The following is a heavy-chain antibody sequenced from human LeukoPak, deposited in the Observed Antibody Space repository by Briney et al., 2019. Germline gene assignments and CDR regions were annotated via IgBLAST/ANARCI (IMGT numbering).Heavy chain of an antibody. Sequence: SVKVSCKASGGTFSSYAISWVRQAPGQGLEWMGGIITIFGTANYAQKFQGRVTITADESTSTAYMELSSLRSEDTAVYYCARTTVVTVGPSDYYYGMDVWGQGTTVTVSS. J-gene: IGHJ6*02. CDR2: IITIFGTA. V-gene: IGHV1-69*01. D-gene: IGHD4-23*01. CDR1: GGTFSSYA. CDR3: ARTTVVTVGPSDYYYGMDV.